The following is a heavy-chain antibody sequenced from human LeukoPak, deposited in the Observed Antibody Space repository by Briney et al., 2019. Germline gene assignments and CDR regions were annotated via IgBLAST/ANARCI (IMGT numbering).Heavy chain of an antibody. D-gene: IGHD2-15*01. J-gene: IGHJ4*02. CDR2: ISGSGGRK. CDR3: AKAVVAATLVNFDY. V-gene: IGHV3-23*01. Sequence: GGSLRLSCAASGFTFSSYAMSWVAQAPGKGLEWGSTISGSGGRKYYADSVKGRFTISRDNSKNTLYLQMNSLRAEDTAVYYCAKAVVAATLVNFDYWGQGTLVTVSS. CDR1: GFTFSSYA.